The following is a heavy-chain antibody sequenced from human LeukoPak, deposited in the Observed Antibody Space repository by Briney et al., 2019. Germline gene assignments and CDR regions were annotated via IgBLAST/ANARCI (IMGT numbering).Heavy chain of an antibody. D-gene: IGHD3-9*01. CDR1: GYSFTSYW. CDR3: AILTGYYPSTGAFDY. J-gene: IGHJ4*02. Sequence: GESLKISCKGSGYSFTSYWIGWVRQMPGKGLEWMGIIYPGDSDTRYSPSFQGQVTISADKSISTAYLQWSSLKASDTAMYYCAILTGYYPSTGAFDYWGQGTLVTVSS. V-gene: IGHV5-51*01. CDR2: IYPGDSDT.